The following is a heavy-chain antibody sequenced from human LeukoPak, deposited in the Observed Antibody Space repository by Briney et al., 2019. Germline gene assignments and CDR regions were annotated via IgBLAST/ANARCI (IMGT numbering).Heavy chain of an antibody. CDR3: AKYGNSFDM. J-gene: IGHJ3*02. V-gene: IGHV3-30*02. Sequence: GGSLRLSCAASGFTFSNYGIHWVRPAPGKGLEWVSFIRYDGSYKFYSDSVKGRFTISRDNSKNTVYLQMNSLRAEDAAIYYCAKYGNSFDMWGQGTMVTVSP. D-gene: IGHD2/OR15-2a*01. CDR1: GFTFSNYG. CDR2: IRYDGSYK.